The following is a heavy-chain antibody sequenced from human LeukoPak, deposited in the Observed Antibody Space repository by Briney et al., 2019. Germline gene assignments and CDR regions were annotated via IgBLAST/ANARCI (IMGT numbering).Heavy chain of an antibody. CDR3: AKDPNTYGDYGVAYCYGMDV. D-gene: IGHD4-17*01. V-gene: IGHV3-30*18. CDR2: ISYDGSNK. J-gene: IGHJ6*02. Sequence: GGSLRLSCAASGFTFSSYGMHWVRQAPGKGLEWVAVISYDGSNKYYADSVKGRFTISRDNSKNTLYLQMNSLRAEDTAVYYCAKDPNTYGDYGVAYCYGMDVWAKGPRSPSP. CDR1: GFTFSSYG.